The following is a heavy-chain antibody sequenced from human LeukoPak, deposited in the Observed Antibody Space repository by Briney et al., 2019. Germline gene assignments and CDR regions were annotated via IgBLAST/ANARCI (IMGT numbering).Heavy chain of an antibody. CDR3: ARLSGSYINLNWYFDL. Sequence: SVKVSCKASGGTFSSYAISWVRQAPGQGLEWMGRIIPILGIANYAQKFQGRVTITADKSTSTAYMELSSLRSEDTAVYYCARLSGSYINLNWYFDLWGRGTLVTVSS. V-gene: IGHV1-69*04. D-gene: IGHD1-26*01. J-gene: IGHJ2*01. CDR2: IIPILGIA. CDR1: GGTFSSYA.